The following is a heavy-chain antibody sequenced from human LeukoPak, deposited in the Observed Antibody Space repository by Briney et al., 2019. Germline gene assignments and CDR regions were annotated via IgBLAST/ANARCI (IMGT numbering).Heavy chain of an antibody. J-gene: IGHJ4*02. V-gene: IGHV3-48*01. CDR3: ARGGVQLWLRENYFDY. D-gene: IGHD5-18*01. CDR2: ISSSSSTI. Sequence: PGGSLRLSCAASGFTFSSYSMNWVRQAPGKGLEWVSYISSSSSTIYYADSVKGRFTISRDNAKNSLYLQMNSLRAEDTAVYYCARGGVQLWLRENYFDYWGQGTLVTVSS. CDR1: GFTFSSYS.